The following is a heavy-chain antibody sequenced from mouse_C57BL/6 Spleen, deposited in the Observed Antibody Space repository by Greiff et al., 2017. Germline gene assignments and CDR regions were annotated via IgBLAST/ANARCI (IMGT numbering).Heavy chain of an antibody. CDR3: AQIYYGNYEDYAMDY. D-gene: IGHD2-1*01. CDR1: GYTFTSYW. J-gene: IGHJ4*01. Sequence: QVQLQQPGAELVKPGASVKMSCKASGYTFTSYWITWVKQRPGQGLEWIGDIYPGSGSTNYNEKFKSKATLTVDTSSSTAYMQLSSLTSEDSAVYYCAQIYYGNYEDYAMDYWGQGTSVTVSS. V-gene: IGHV1-55*01. CDR2: IYPGSGST.